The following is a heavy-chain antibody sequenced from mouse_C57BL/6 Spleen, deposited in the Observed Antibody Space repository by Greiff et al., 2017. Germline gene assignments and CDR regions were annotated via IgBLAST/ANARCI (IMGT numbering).Heavy chain of an antibody. J-gene: IGHJ2*01. Sequence: VQLQQSGAELVRPGASVTLSCKASGYTFTDYEMHWVKQTPVHGLEWIGAIDPETGGTAYNQKFKGKAILTADKSSSTAYMELRSLTSEDSAVYYCTRSFTTVVFDYWGQGTTLTVSS. CDR2: IDPETGGT. CDR1: GYTFTDYE. CDR3: TRSFTTVVFDY. D-gene: IGHD1-1*01. V-gene: IGHV1-15*01.